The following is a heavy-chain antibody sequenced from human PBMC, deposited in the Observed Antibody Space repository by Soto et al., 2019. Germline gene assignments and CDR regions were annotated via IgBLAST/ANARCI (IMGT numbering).Heavy chain of an antibody. CDR1: GYTFTSYG. V-gene: IGHV1-18*01. Sequence: GASVKVSCKASGYTFTSYGISWVRQAPGQGLEWMGWISAYNGNTNYAQKLQGRVTMTTDTSTSTVYMELSSLRSEDTAVYYCARLPRVAVAGTIFDYWGQGTLVTVSS. J-gene: IGHJ4*02. D-gene: IGHD6-19*01. CDR2: ISAYNGNT. CDR3: ARLPRVAVAGTIFDY.